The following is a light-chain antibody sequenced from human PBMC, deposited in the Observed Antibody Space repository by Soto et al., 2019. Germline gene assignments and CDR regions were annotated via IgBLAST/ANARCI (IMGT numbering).Light chain of an antibody. CDR2: EDK. CDR3: QTWDNNTVV. J-gene: IGLJ2*01. CDR1: KLGEKF. V-gene: IGLV3-1*01. Sequence: SYELTQPPSVSVSPGQTARISCSGDKLGEKFACWYQQRPGQSPVVVIYEDKKRPLAIPERFSGSNSGNTATLTISGTEAMDEADYYCQTWDNNTVVLGGGTKLTV.